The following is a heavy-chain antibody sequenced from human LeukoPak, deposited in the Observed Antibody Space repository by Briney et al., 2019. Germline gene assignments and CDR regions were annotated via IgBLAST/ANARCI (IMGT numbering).Heavy chain of an antibody. CDR3: ARGDYYDSSGYSE. D-gene: IGHD3-22*01. V-gene: IGHV1-2*02. CDR1: GYTFTGYY. CDR2: INPNSGGT. Sequence: ASVKVSCKASGYTFTGYYMHWVRQAPGQGLEWMGWINPNSGGTNYAQKFQGRVTMTTDTSTSTAYMELRSLRSDDTAVYYCARGDYYDSSGYSEWGQGTLVTVSS. J-gene: IGHJ4*02.